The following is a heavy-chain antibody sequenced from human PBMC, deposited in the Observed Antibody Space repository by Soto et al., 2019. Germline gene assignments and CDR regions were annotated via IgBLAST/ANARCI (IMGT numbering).Heavy chain of an antibody. J-gene: IGHJ6*01. CDR1: GGSISKSNW. D-gene: IGHD5-12*01. Sequence: VSGGSISKSNWLSGVRQPPGKGLEWIAEIYHSGSSNYNPSLKSRVTISVDKSKNQFSLKLMSLTAADTAVYYCARGHSGYDRQSVAGYTDYYNYYGIEVWGQATAVSVSS. CDR2: IYHSGSS. V-gene: IGHV4-4*02. CDR3: ARGHSGYDRQSVAGYTDYYNYYGIEV.